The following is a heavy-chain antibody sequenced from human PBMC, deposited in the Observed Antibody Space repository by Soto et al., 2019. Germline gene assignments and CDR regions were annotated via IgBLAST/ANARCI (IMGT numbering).Heavy chain of an antibody. CDR3: ARVRGTAGKRYFDY. Sequence: SETLSLTCTVSGGSMISYYWNWMRQPPGKGLEWIGYTYYSGSTTYNPSLKSRVTISADSSKNQFSLKLSSVTAADTAVYYCARVRGTAGKRYFDYWGQGTLVTVSS. CDR1: GGSMISYY. J-gene: IGHJ4*02. V-gene: IGHV4-59*01. CDR2: TYYSGST. D-gene: IGHD6-13*01.